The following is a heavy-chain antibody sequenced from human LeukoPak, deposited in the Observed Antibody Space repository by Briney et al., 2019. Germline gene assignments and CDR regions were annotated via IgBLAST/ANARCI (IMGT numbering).Heavy chain of an antibody. Sequence: PSETLSLTCTVSGGSISSSSYYWGWIRQPPGKGLEWIGSIYYSGSTYYNPSLKSRVTISVDTSKNQFSLKPSSVTAADTAVYYCASGTATLEGDYWGQGTLVTVSS. CDR3: ASGTATLEGDY. CDR2: IYYSGST. D-gene: IGHD5-18*01. J-gene: IGHJ4*02. V-gene: IGHV4-39*01. CDR1: GGSISSSSYY.